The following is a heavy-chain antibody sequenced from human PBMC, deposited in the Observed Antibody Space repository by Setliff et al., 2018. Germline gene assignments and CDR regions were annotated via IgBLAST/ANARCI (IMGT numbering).Heavy chain of an antibody. CDR3: ARDDYGDYFGASNIDY. J-gene: IGHJ4*02. Sequence: GGSLRLSCAASGFTFSSYAMHWVRQAPGKGLEWVAVISYDGSNKYYADSVKGRFTISRDNSKNTLYLQMNSLRAEDTAVYYCARDDYGDYFGASNIDYWGQGTLVTVS. D-gene: IGHD4-17*01. CDR2: ISYDGSNK. CDR1: GFTFSSYA. V-gene: IGHV3-30-3*01.